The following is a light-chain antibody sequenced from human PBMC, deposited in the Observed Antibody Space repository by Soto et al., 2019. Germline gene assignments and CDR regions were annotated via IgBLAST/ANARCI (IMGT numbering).Light chain of an antibody. CDR2: HAS. V-gene: IGKV3-20*01. CDR3: QHYGSSRT. Sequence: IVLMQSPDTLSLSPWERATLSCRASRSLSSDYLAWYQQKPGQAPRLLFYHASRRATGTPDRFSVSGSGTNFTLTISRLEPGDFAVYYCQHYGSSRTFGQGTKVDIK. CDR1: RSLSSDY. J-gene: IGKJ1*01.